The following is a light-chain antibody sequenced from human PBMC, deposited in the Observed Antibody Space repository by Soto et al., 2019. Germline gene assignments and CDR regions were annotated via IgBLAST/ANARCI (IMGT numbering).Light chain of an antibody. V-gene: IGLV2-14*01. CDR1: SSDVGGYNY. Sequence: QSALTQPASVSGSPGQSIIISCTGTSSDVGGYNYVSWYQQHPGKAPKLMIYEVSYRPSGVSNRFSGSKSGNTASLTISGLQAEDEADYYCCSYTSSSTLEVFGTGTKLTVL. CDR3: CSYTSSSTLEV. J-gene: IGLJ1*01. CDR2: EVS.